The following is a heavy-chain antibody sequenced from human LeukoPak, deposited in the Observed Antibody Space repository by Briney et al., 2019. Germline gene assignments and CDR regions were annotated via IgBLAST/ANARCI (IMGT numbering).Heavy chain of an antibody. CDR2: ISQSGGTT. D-gene: IGHD5-12*01. CDR3: ATDTSGYHNG. CDR1: GFSIRNYD. V-gene: IGHV3-23*01. J-gene: IGHJ4*02. Sequence: QPGGSLRLSCTASGFSIRNYDMNWVRQSPGKGLEWVSTISQSGGTTYYADSVKGRFTISRDNSKNTLYLEMNSLRAEDTAVYYCATDTSGYHNGWGQGTLVTVSS.